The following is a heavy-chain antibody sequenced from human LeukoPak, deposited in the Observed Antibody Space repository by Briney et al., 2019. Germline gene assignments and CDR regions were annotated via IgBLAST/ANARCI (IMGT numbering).Heavy chain of an antibody. V-gene: IGHV1-18*01. CDR2: ISAYNGNT. D-gene: IGHD6-19*01. J-gene: IGHJ3*02. CDR3: AHVGAVAGDDAFDI. Sequence: GASVKVSCKASGYAFTSYGISWVRQAPGQGLEWMGWISAYNGNTNYAQKLQGRVTMTTDTSTSTAYMELRSLRSDDTAVYYCAHVGAVAGDDAFDIWGQGTMVTVSS. CDR1: GYAFTSYG.